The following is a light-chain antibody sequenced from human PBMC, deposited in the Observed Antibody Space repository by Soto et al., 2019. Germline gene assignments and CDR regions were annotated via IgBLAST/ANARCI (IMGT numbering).Light chain of an antibody. CDR2: EVS. CDR1: SSDIGGHDY. V-gene: IGLV2-14*01. J-gene: IGLJ1*01. Sequence: QSALTQPASVSGSPGQSITISCTGTSSDIGGHDYVSWYQQHPGKAPKLIISEVSNRPSGVSNRFSGSKSGNTASLTISGLHAEDEAEYYCSSSTSSSTLYVFGTGTKLTVL. CDR3: SSSTSSSTLYV.